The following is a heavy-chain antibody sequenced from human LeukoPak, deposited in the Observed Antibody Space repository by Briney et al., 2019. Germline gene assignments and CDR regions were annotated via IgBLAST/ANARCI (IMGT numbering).Heavy chain of an antibody. CDR1: GFTFSSYS. V-gene: IGHV3-21*01. Sequence: GGSLGLSCAASGFTFSSYSMNWVRQAPGKGLEWVSSISSSSSYIYYADSVKGRFTISRDNGKNSLYLQKNSLRAEDTAVYYCARDLTLDYWGQGTLVTVSS. CDR2: ISSSSSYI. J-gene: IGHJ4*02. CDR3: ARDLTLDY.